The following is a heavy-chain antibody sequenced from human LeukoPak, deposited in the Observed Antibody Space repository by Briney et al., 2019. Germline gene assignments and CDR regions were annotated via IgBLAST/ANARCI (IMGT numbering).Heavy chain of an antibody. J-gene: IGHJ5*02. V-gene: IGHV1-2*02. CDR1: GYTFTAYY. CDR3: ARGFRLSAIEDWFDP. D-gene: IGHD2-2*02. Sequence: ASVKVSCKASGYTFTAYYMHWVRQAPGQGLEWMGWITPNSGGTKYAQKFQGRVTMTRDTSISTAYMELSGLRSDDTAVYYCARGFRLSAIEDWFDPWGQGTLVTVSS. CDR2: ITPNSGGT.